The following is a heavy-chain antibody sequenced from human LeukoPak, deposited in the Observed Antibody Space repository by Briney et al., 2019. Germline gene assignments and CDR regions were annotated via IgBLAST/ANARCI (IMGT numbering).Heavy chain of an antibody. Sequence: KPGGSLRLSCAASGFTVITSFMSWVCQAPGKGLEWVSSISSSSSYIYYADSVKGRFTISRDNAKNSLYLQMNSLRAEDTAVYYCARARNYDFDYWGQGTLVTVSS. J-gene: IGHJ4*02. CDR2: ISSSSSYI. CDR1: GFTVITSF. V-gene: IGHV3-21*01. CDR3: ARARNYDFDY. D-gene: IGHD5-24*01.